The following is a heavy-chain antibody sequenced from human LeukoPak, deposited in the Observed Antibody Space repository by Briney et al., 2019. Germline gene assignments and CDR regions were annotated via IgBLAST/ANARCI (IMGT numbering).Heavy chain of an antibody. CDR1: GYTFTGYY. CDR3: ARDLDGGSSLAY. D-gene: IGHD1-26*01. V-gene: IGHV1-69*05. Sequence: SVKVSFKASGYTFTGYYMHWVRQAPGQGLEWMGGIIPIFGTTNYAQKFQDRVTITTDESMTTAYMELSSLRSEDTAIYYCARDLDGGSSLAYWGQGTLVTVSS. CDR2: IIPIFGTT. J-gene: IGHJ4*02.